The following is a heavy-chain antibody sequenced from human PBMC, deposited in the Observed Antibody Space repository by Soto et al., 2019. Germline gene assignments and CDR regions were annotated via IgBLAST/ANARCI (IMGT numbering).Heavy chain of an antibody. CDR2: ISSSSSYI. V-gene: IGHV3-21*01. CDR1: GFTFSSYS. J-gene: IGHJ4*02. D-gene: IGHD1-26*01. Sequence: LRLSCAASGFTFSSYSMNWVRQAPGKGLEWVSSISSSSSYIYYADSVKGRFTISRDNAKNSLYLQMNSLRAEDTAVYYCARGSGGSYLSDYWGQGTLVTVSS. CDR3: ARGSGGSYLSDY.